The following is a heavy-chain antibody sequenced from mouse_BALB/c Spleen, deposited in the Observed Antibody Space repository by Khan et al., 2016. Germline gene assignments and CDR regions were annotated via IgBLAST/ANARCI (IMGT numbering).Heavy chain of an antibody. J-gene: IGHJ3*01. Sequence: QVQLQQSGAELVKPGASVKLSCKATGYTFSSYWIEWVRQRPGHGLEWIGEILPGSGSTYYNEKFKGKATFTADKSSNTAYMQLSSLTSEDSAVYYCARIGPILGGVAYWGLGTLVTVSA. CDR2: ILPGSGST. V-gene: IGHV1-9*01. CDR3: ARIGPILGGVAY. D-gene: IGHD3-3*01. CDR1: GYTFSSYW.